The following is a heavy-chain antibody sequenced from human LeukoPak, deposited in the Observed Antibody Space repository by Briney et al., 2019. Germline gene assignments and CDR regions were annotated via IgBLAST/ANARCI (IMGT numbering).Heavy chain of an antibody. V-gene: IGHV4-4*08. Sequence: SETLSLTCTVSGGSINAFYWSCIRQPPGKGLEWIAYVRAIEENNYNPSLKSRVAISLDTANSQISLRLNFVTAADTAIYYCARQPANTAAFDVWGQGTMVTVSS. CDR2: VRAIEEN. CDR1: GGSINAFY. CDR3: ARQPANTAAFDV. D-gene: IGHD5-18*01. J-gene: IGHJ3*01.